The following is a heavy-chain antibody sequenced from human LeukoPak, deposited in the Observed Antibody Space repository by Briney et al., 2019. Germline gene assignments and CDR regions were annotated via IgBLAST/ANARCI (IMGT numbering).Heavy chain of an antibody. J-gene: IGHJ5*02. CDR2: ISENGRNT. CDR3: AKDIRPTDNYGYFDP. Sequence: DPGGSLRLSCAASGFSFSASSMSWVRQTPGKGLEWVSSISENGRNTYYADSVKGRFTVSRDNSKSTVYLQMNSLRPEDTAVYSCAKDIRPTDNYGYFDPWGQGTLVTVSS. CDR1: GFSFSASS. D-gene: IGHD5-18*01. V-gene: IGHV3-23*01.